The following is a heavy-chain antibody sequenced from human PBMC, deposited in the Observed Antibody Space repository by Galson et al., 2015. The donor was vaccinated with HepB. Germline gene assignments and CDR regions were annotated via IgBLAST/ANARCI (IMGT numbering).Heavy chain of an antibody. CDR3: ARSWVHRTATITAQYYFDY. Sequence: SVKVSCKASGGTFSSYAISWVRQAPGQGLEWMGGIIPTFGTADYAQKFQGRVTITADEYTSTAYMELSSLGSEDTAVYYCARSWVHRTATITAQYYFDYWGLGTLVTVSS. CDR1: GGTFSSYA. D-gene: IGHD5-24*01. J-gene: IGHJ4*02. V-gene: IGHV1-69*13. CDR2: IIPTFGTA.